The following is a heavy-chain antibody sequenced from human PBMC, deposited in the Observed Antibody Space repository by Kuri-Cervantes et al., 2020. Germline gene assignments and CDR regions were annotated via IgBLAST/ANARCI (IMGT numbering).Heavy chain of an antibody. CDR3: ARGDDSRWFQD. V-gene: IGHV3-7*04. J-gene: IGHJ1*01. CDR2: IKQDGSEK. D-gene: IGHD3-10*01. Sequence: LSLTCAASGFTFSSYWVSWVRQAPGKGLEWVANIKQDGSEKYYVDSVKGRFTISRDNAKNSLSLQMNSLRAEDTALYYCARGDDSRWFQDWGQGTLVTVSS. CDR1: GFTFSSYW.